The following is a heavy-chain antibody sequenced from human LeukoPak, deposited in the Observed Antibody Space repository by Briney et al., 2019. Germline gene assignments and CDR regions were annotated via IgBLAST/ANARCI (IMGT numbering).Heavy chain of an antibody. D-gene: IGHD3-10*01. CDR1: GYTFTSYG. J-gene: IGHJ3*02. Sequence: GASVKVSCKASGYTFTSYGISWVRQAPGQGLEWMGWISAYNGNTNYAQKLQGRVTMTTDTSTSTAYMELRSLRSDDTAVYYCARGPPTNKITMVRGVMTTFAFDIWGQGTMVTVSS. CDR3: ARGPPTNKITMVRGVMTTFAFDI. CDR2: ISAYNGNT. V-gene: IGHV1-18*01.